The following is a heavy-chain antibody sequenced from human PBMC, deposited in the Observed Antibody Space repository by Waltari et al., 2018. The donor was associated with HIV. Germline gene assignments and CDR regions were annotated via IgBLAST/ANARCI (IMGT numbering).Heavy chain of an antibody. D-gene: IGHD3-10*01. CDR2: INIDGSRI. CDR1: GFSVSSYW. CDR3: SRDTFGEYDY. J-gene: IGHJ4*02. Sequence: EVQLVQSGGGLIKPGGRLRPSCADSGFSVSSYWMHWVSQTPGKGLVWVSRINIDGSRIDYADSVRGRFTISRDSAKNTLSLQMNSLTEEDTAVYYCSRDTFGEYDYWGQGTLVTVSS. V-gene: IGHV3-74*01.